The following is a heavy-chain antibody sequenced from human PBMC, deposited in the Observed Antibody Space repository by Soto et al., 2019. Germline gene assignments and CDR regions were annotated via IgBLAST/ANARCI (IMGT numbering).Heavy chain of an antibody. D-gene: IGHD6-6*01. Sequence: GASVKVSCKASGYTLTSYDINWVRQATGQGLERMGWMNPNSGNTGYAQKFQGRVTMTRNTSISTAYMELSSLRSEDTAVYYYVNSRQLDYYYYMDVWGKGTTVTVSS. CDR1: GYTLTSYD. J-gene: IGHJ6*03. V-gene: IGHV1-8*01. CDR2: MNPNSGNT. CDR3: VNSRQLDYYYYMDV.